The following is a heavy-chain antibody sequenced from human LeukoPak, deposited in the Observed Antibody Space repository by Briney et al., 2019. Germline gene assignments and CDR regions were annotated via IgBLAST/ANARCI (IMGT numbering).Heavy chain of an antibody. D-gene: IGHD5-24*01. CDR2: IYYSGST. CDR3: ARCRRDGYWGHAFDI. J-gene: IGHJ3*02. V-gene: IGHV4-59*01. CDR1: GGSFSGYY. Sequence: SETLSLSCAVYGGSFSGYYWSWIRQPPGKGLEWIGYIYYSGSTNYNPSLKSRVTISVDTSKNQFSLKLSSVTAADTAVYYCARCRRDGYWGHAFDIWGQGTMVTVSS.